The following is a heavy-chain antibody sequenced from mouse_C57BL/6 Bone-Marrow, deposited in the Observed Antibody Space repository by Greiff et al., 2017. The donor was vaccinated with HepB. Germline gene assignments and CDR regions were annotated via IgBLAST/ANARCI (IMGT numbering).Heavy chain of an antibody. V-gene: IGHV1-62-2*01. CDR3: ERHEEIHYGSSDWFAY. D-gene: IGHD1-1*01. CDR1: GYTFTEYT. J-gene: IGHJ3*01. CDR2: FYPGSGSI. Sequence: QVQLKESGAELVKPGASVKLSCKASGYTFTEYTIHWVKQRSGQGLEWIGWFYPGSGSITYNEKFKDKATLTADKSSSTVYMELSRLTSEDSAVYVCERHEEIHYGSSDWFAYWGQGTLGTVSA.